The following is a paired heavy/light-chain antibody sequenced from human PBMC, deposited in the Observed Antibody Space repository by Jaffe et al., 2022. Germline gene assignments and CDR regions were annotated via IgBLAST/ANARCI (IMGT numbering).Light chain of an antibody. CDR1: SSDVGGYNY. J-gene: IGLJ3*02. Sequence: QSALTQPRSVSGSPGQSVTISCTGTSSDVGGYNYVSWFQQHPGKAPKLMIYDVSKRPSGVPDRFSGSKSGNTASLTISGLQAEDEADYYCSSYAGTYTWVFGGGTKLTVL. CDR2: DVS. V-gene: IGLV2-11*01. CDR3: SSYAGTYTWV.
Heavy chain of an antibody. V-gene: IGHV1-46*01. CDR2: INPSGGST. D-gene: IGHD3-10*01. J-gene: IGHJ4*02. CDR1: GYTFTSYH. CDR3: ARGIYYASGSPNFDY. Sequence: QVHLVQSGAEVKKPGASVQVSCKASGYTFTSYHIHWVRQAPGQGLEWMGLINPSGGSTSYTQKFQGRVGMTRDTSTSTAYMELSSLRSEDTAMYYCARGIYYASGSPNFDYWGQGTLVTVSS.